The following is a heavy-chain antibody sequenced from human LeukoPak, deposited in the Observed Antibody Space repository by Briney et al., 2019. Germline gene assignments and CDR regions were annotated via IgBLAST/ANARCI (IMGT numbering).Heavy chain of an antibody. V-gene: IGHV3-7*01. CDR3: ARGSSGWHYEDN. D-gene: IGHD6-19*01. J-gene: IGHJ4*02. Sequence: GGSLRLSCAASGFTFGSYWMSWVRQAPGKGLEWVANIKQDGSEKNYVDSVKGRFTISRDNANNSLYLQMNSLTVEDTAVYYCARGSSGWHYEDNWGQGTLVTVSS. CDR1: GFTFGSYW. CDR2: IKQDGSEK.